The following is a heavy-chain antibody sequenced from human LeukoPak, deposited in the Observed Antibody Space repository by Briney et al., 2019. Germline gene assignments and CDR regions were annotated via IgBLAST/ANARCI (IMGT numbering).Heavy chain of an antibody. CDR1: GFTFSSYE. V-gene: IGHV3-9*01. J-gene: IGHJ4*02. CDR2: ISWNSGII. Sequence: GGSLRLSCAASGFTFSSYEMTWVRQAPGKGLEWVSGISWNSGIIGYADSVKGRFTTSRDNAKNSLYLQMNSLRPEDTALYYCTKDSVAMVTTSDYWGQGTLVTVSS. D-gene: IGHD5-18*01. CDR3: TKDSVAMVTTSDY.